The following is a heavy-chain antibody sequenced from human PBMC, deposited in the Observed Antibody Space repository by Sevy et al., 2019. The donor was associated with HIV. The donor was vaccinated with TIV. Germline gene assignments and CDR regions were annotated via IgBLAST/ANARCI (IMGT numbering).Heavy chain of an antibody. CDR2: ISSSSSTI. Sequence: GGSLRLSCAASGFTFSSYSMNWVRQAPGKGLEWVSYISSSSSTIYYADSVKGRFTISRDNAKNSLYLQMNSLRDEDTAVYYCARDLPSSGWYTTGRYEGTFDYWDQGTLVTVSS. V-gene: IGHV3-48*02. CDR1: GFTFSSYS. J-gene: IGHJ4*02. CDR3: ARDLPSSGWYTTGRYEGTFDY. D-gene: IGHD6-19*01.